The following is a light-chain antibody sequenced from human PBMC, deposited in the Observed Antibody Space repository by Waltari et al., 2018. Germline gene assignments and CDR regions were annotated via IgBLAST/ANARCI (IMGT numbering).Light chain of an antibody. J-gene: IGKJ4*01. CDR3: QQRANWPPLT. Sequence: EIVLTQSPATLSLSPGERATLSCRASQSVSNFLAWYQQKPGQAPRLLIYHASNRATGIPDRFSGRGSGTDFTLTISSLEPGDSAVYYCQQRANWPPLTCGGGTRVEI. CDR1: QSVSNF. V-gene: IGKV3-11*01. CDR2: HAS.